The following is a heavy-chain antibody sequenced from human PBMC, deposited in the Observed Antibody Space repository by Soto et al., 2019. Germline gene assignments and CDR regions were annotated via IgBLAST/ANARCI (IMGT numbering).Heavy chain of an antibody. D-gene: IGHD3-22*01. V-gene: IGHV3-23*01. Sequence: EVQLLESGGALVQPGGSLRLSCAASGFTFNSYVMTWVRQAPGEGLEWVSSISRSGRGSAYYADSVKGRFTISRDNSEDMLFLQRINLRDVDTALYYWARGRYLDSSDYWVANLPFDHWGLGTLVTVSS. CDR2: ISRSGRGSA. CDR3: ARGRYLDSSDYWVANLPFDH. CDR1: GFTFNSYV. J-gene: IGHJ4*02.